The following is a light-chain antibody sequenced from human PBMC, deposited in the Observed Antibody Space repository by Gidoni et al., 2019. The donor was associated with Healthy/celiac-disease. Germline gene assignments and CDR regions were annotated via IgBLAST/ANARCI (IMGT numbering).Light chain of an antibody. CDR3: AAWDDSLNCFYV. CDR2: NNN. Sequence: QSVLTQPPSASGTPGKWVTISCSGSSPNIGSNTVNWYQQLPVTAPTLLIYNNNQRPSGVPDRFSGSKSGTSASLAISGLQSEEEAYYYCAAWDDSLNCFYVFGTGTKVTVL. J-gene: IGLJ1*01. V-gene: IGLV1-44*01. CDR1: SPNIGSNT.